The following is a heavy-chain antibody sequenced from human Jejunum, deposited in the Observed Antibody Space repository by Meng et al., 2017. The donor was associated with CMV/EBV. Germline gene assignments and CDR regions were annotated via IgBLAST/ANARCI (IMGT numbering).Heavy chain of an antibody. V-gene: IGHV3-33*06. Sequence: ASGFTFNNYGMHWVRQAPGKGLEWVAVIWYDGSNKYYADSVKGRFTISRDNSKNTVYLQMNSLRAEDTAVYYCAKAWGQSWLQVVHWGQGTLVTVSS. CDR1: GFTFNNYG. CDR3: AKAWGQSWLQVVH. J-gene: IGHJ4*02. CDR2: IWYDGSNK. D-gene: IGHD5-18*01.